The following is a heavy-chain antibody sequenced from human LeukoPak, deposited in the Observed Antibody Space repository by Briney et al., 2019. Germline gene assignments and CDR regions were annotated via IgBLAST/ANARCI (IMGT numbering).Heavy chain of an antibody. V-gene: IGHV1-2*02. CDR3: ARVPRFYYDSSHFGY. D-gene: IGHD3-22*01. Sequence: ASVKVSCKASGYTFTGYYMHWVRQAPGQGLEWMGWINPNSGGTNYAQKFQGRVTMTRDTSISTAYMELSRLRSDDTAVYYCARVPRFYYDSSHFGYWGQGTLVTVSS. J-gene: IGHJ4*02. CDR1: GYTFTGYY. CDR2: INPNSGGT.